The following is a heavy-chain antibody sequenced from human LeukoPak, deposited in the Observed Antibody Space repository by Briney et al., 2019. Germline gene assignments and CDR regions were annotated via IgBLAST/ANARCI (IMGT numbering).Heavy chain of an antibody. J-gene: IGHJ4*02. D-gene: IGHD4-17*01. CDR2: IYSGGST. CDR3: ARGGTVTTLNYYFDY. Sequence: GGSLRLSCAASGFTVSSNYMSWVRQAPGKGLEWVSVIYSGGSTYYADSVKGRFTISRDNSKNTLYLQMNSLRAEDTAVYYCARGGTVTTLNYYFDYWGQGTLVTVSS. CDR1: GFTVSSNY. V-gene: IGHV3-66*01.